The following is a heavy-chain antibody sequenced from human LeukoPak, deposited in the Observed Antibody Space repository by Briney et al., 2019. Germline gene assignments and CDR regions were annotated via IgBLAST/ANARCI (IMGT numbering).Heavy chain of an antibody. CDR1: GFTFSSYA. CDR2: ISGSGGST. CDR3: AKDPAGNTANDFDY. V-gene: IGHV3-23*01. Sequence: GGSLRLSCAASGFTFSSYAMSWVRQAPGKGLEWVSAISGSGGSTYYADSVKGRFTISRDNSKNTPYLQMNSLRAEDTAVYYCAKDPAGNTANDFDYWGQGTLVTVSS. D-gene: IGHD5-18*01. J-gene: IGHJ4*02.